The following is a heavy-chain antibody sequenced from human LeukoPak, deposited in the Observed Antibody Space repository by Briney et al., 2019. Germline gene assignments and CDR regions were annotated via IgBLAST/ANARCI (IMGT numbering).Heavy chain of an antibody. CDR2: INTNTGNP. CDR3: ARDFLWIIAAARARNYFDY. J-gene: IGHJ4*02. CDR1: GYTFTSYA. V-gene: IGHV7-4-1*02. Sequence: GASVKVSCRASGYTFTSYAMNWVRQAPGQGLEWMGWINTNTGNPTYAQGFTGRFVFSLDTSVSTAYLQISSLKAEDTAVYYCARDFLWIIAAARARNYFDYWGQGTLVTVSS. D-gene: IGHD6-13*01.